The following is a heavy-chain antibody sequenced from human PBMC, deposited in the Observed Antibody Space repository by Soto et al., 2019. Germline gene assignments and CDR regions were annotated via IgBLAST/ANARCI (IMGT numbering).Heavy chain of an antibody. Sequence: QVQLVQSGGEVKKPGASVKVSCKASGYTFTNYGITWVRQAPGQGLGWWGWIGAHTGDTEHAQKFQHRVTMTTDTSTSTVXXXRXXXXXXXTXXXXXXXXXXXXXYWXXXRCVPYYYGIDVWGQGTTVTVSS. CDR3: XXXXXXXXYWXXXRCVPYYYGIDV. J-gene: IGHJ6*02. V-gene: IGHV1-18*01. D-gene: IGHD2-8*02. CDR2: IGAHTGDT. CDR1: GYTFTNYG.